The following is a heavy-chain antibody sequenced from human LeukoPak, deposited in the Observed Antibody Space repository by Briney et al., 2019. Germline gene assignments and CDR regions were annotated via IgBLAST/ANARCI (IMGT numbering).Heavy chain of an antibody. V-gene: IGHV4-4*07. J-gene: IGHJ3*02. CDR3: ARGPYSYDSSGAFDI. Sequence: SETLSLTCSVSGGSITGQYWSWIRQPAGKGLEWIGRISSSGSTNYNPSLKSRVTISVDTSKNQFSLKLSSVTAADTAVYFCARGPYSYDSSGAFDIWGQGTMVTVSS. CDR1: GGSITGQY. CDR2: ISSSGST. D-gene: IGHD3-22*01.